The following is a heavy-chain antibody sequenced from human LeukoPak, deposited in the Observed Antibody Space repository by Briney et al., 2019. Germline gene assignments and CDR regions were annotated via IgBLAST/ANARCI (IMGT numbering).Heavy chain of an antibody. Sequence: PGGALRLSCAASGFIFDNYDMNWVRQVPGKGLEWVSGINWNGITTRYGDSLKGRFTTSRDSAKNSLYLQINSLRAEDTALYYCAREGSRSHDAFDIWGQGTMVTVSS. J-gene: IGHJ3*02. CDR2: INWNGITT. CDR1: GFIFDNYD. D-gene: IGHD1-26*01. CDR3: AREGSRSHDAFDI. V-gene: IGHV3-20*04.